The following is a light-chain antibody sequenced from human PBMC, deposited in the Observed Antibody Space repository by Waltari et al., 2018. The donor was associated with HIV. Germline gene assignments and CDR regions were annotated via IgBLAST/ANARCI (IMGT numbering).Light chain of an antibody. V-gene: IGLV2-14*01. CDR3: SSYTSSSTQV. J-gene: IGLJ1*01. CDR2: AVT. Sequence: QSALTQPASVSGSPGQSITISCTGTSSDVGGYNYVFWYQQHPGKAPKLMIYAVTNRASGVSNRCGGSKSGNTASLTISGLQAEDEADYYCSSYTSSSTQVFGTGTKVTVL. CDR1: SSDVGGYNY.